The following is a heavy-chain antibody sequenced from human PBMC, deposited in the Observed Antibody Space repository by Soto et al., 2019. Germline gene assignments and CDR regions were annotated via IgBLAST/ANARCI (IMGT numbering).Heavy chain of an antibody. J-gene: IGHJ4*02. D-gene: IGHD3-3*01. CDR3: ARDNNALWSLYPLAFDY. CDR2: ISTSGHV. Sequence: PSETLSLTCSVSGGSLSKYYWSWIRQPAGKGLEWIGRISTSGHVVSKVSLRSRLTMSVDMSNNHFSLKLTSVTAADTAVYYCARDNNALWSLYPLAFDYWGQGALVTVSS. V-gene: IGHV4-4*07. CDR1: GGSLSKYY.